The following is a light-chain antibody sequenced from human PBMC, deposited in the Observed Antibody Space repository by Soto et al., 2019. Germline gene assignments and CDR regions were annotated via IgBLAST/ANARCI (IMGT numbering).Light chain of an antibody. V-gene: IGLV2-8*01. CDR2: EVS. J-gene: IGLJ1*01. CDR3: SSYAGSNNFV. CDR1: RSDVGGYNY. Sequence: QSVLPQPPSASGTPGQSVTISCTGTRSDVGGYNYVSWYQQHPGKAPKLMIYEVSKRPSGVPDRFSGSKSGNTASLTVSGLQAEDEADYYCSSYAGSNNFVFGTGTKVTVL.